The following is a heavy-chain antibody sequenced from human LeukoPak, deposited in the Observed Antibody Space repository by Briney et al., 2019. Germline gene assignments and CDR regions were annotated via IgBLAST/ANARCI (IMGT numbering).Heavy chain of an antibody. V-gene: IGHV6-1*01. D-gene: IGHD2-2*01. CDR3: ARDRAGRGYCSSTSCYPIDY. CDR1: GDSVSSNSAA. Sequence: SQTLSLTCAISGDSVSSNSAAWNWIGQSPSRGLEWLGRTYYRSKLYNDYAVSVKSRITINPDTSKNQFSLQLNSVTPEDTAVYYCARDRAGRGYCSSTSCYPIDYWGQGTLVTVSS. CDR2: TYYRSKLYN. J-gene: IGHJ4*02.